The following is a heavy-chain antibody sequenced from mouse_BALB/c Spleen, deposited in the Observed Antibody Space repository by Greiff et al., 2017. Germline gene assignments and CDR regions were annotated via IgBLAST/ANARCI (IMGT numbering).Heavy chain of an antibody. Sequence: EVKLMESGGGLVQPGGSRKLSCAASGFTFSSFGMHWVRQAPEKGLEWVAYISRGSSTIYYADTVKGRFTISRDNPKNTLFLQMTSLRSEDTAMYYCASTGTRDYFDYWGQGTTLTVSS. D-gene: IGHD1-1*01. J-gene: IGHJ2*01. CDR3: ASTGTRDYFDY. CDR2: ISRGSSTI. V-gene: IGHV5-17*02. CDR1: GFTFSSFG.